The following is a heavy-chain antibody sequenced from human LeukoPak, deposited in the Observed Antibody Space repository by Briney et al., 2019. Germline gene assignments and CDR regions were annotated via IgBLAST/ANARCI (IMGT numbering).Heavy chain of an antibody. CDR1: GGSISSHY. CDR2: IYYSGST. J-gene: IGHJ6*03. D-gene: IGHD6-6*01. Sequence: SETLSLTCTVSGGSISSHYWSWIRQPPGKGLEWIGYIYYSGSTNYNPSLKSRVTISVDTSKNQFSLKLSSVTAADTAVYYCARSFGKWQLAHYYYYYYMDVWGKGTTVTVSS. V-gene: IGHV4-59*11. CDR3: ARSFGKWQLAHYYYYYYMDV.